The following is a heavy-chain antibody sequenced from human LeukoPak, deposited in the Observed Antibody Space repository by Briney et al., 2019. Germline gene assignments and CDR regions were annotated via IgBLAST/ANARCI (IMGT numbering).Heavy chain of an antibody. CDR3: AKAHCSSTSCSRADN. CDR1: GFTFTRNA. V-gene: IGHV3-23*01. CDR2: IDGSGGTT. D-gene: IGHD2-2*01. J-gene: IGHJ4*02. Sequence: GGSLRLSCAASGFTFTRNAMAWVRQAPGKGLEWVSAIDGSGGTTFYADSVKGRVTISRVQSTNTVCLQMNSLRADDTAVYYCAKAHCSSTSCSRADNWGQGTRVTVSS.